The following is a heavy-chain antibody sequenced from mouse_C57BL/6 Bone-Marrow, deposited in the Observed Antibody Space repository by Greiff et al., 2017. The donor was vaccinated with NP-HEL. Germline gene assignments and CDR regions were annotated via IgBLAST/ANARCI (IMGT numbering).Heavy chain of an antibody. Sequence: QVHVKQSGAELVKPGASVKLSCKASGYTFTSYWMQWVKQRPGQGLEWIGEIDPSDSYTNYNQKFKGKATLTVDTSSSTAYMQLSSLTSEDSAVYYCARYYGSSYYFDYWGQGTTLTVSS. J-gene: IGHJ2*01. CDR2: IDPSDSYT. V-gene: IGHV1-50*01. CDR1: GYTFTSYW. CDR3: ARYYGSSYYFDY. D-gene: IGHD1-1*01.